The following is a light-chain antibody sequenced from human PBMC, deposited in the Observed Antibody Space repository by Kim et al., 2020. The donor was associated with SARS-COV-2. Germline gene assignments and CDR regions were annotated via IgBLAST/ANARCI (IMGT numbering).Light chain of an antibody. CDR2: GDK. V-gene: IGLV3-19*01. CDR1: SLRGYY. J-gene: IGLJ3*02. CDR3: NSRDSSGNHVL. Sequence: SSELTQDPAVSVALGQPVRITCQGDSLRGYYASWFQQKSGQAPILVMYGDKNRPSGIPDRFSGSGSGNTASLTITGAQAEDEADYYCNSRDSSGNHVLFGGGTTLTVL.